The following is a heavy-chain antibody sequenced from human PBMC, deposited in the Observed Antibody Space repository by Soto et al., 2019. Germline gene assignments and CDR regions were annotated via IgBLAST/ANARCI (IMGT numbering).Heavy chain of an antibody. D-gene: IGHD4-17*01. CDR3: ARHDYGDYLYDY. CDR1: GGSSSGYY. CDR2: INHSGST. Sequence: SETLSLTCAVYGGSSSGYYWSWIRQPPGKGLEWIGEINHSGSTNYNPSLKSRVTISVDTSKNQFSLKLSSVTTADTAVYYCARHDYGDYLYDYWGQGTLVTVSS. J-gene: IGHJ4*02. V-gene: IGHV4-34*01.